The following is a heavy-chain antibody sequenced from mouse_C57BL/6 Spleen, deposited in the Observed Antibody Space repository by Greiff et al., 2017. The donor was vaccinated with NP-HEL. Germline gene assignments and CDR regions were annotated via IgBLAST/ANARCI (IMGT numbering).Heavy chain of an antibody. J-gene: IGHJ2*01. D-gene: IGHD1-1*01. V-gene: IGHV1-9*01. CDR1: GYTFTGYW. Sequence: VQLQESGAELMKPGASVKLSCKATGYTFTGYWIEWVKQRPGHGLEWIGEILPGSGSTNYNEKFKGKATFTADTSSNTAYMQLSSLTTEDSAIYYCARGGGAALYGSSRYFDYWGQGTTLTVSS. CDR2: ILPGSGST. CDR3: ARGGGAALYGSSRYFDY.